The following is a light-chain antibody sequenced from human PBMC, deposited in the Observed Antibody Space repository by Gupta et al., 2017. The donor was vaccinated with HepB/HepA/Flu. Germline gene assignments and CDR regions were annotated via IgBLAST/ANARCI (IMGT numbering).Light chain of an antibody. V-gene: IGKV3-11*01. CDR1: QSISNR. Sequence: EIVLTQSPGTLSLSAWERATLSCRASQSISNRLSWYQQKPGQAPRLFIYDASNRAPGIPARFSGSGSGTDFTLTISSLEPEEFAVYYCLQRSMWPRTFGQGTKLEIK. CDR3: LQRSMWPRT. CDR2: DAS. J-gene: IGKJ2*01.